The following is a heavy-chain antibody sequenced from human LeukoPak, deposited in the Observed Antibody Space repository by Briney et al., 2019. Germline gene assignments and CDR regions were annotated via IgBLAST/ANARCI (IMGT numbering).Heavy chain of an antibody. Sequence: SETLSLTCTVSGGSISSYYWTWIRQPPGRGLEWIGYIFYSGSTNYSPSLKSRVTISVDTSKNQFSLKLSSVTAADTAVYYCARYYRYYYMDVWGKGTTVTVSS. CDR1: GGSISSYY. CDR3: ARYYRYYYMDV. V-gene: IGHV4-59*08. J-gene: IGHJ6*03. CDR2: IFYSGST.